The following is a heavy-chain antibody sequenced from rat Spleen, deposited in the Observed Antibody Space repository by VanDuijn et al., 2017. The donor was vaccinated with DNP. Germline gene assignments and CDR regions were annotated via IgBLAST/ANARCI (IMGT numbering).Heavy chain of an antibody. D-gene: IGHD1-12*02. Sequence: QVQLKESGPGLLQPSQTLSLTCTVSGFSLTSYNVHWVRQPTGKGLEWIAAISSGGSTYYNSVLKSRLSISRDTSKSQVFLKMNSLQTEDTAMYFCARGDYDGSYYSYYFDYWGQGVMVTVSS. CDR3: ARGDYDGSYYSYYFDY. CDR1: GFSLTSYN. J-gene: IGHJ2*01. CDR2: ISSGGST. V-gene: IGHV2-6*01.